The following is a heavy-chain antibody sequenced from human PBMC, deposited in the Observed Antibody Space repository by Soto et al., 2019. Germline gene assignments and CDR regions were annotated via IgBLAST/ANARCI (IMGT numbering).Heavy chain of an antibody. CDR2: IKSKSDGGTT. J-gene: IGHJ4*02. D-gene: IGHD3-10*01. V-gene: IGHV3-15*07. CDR3: TTLSPNLPFGELSPMPYYDY. Sequence: GGSLRLSCAASGFTFSSAWMNWVRQAPGKGLEWVGRIKSKSDGGTTDYAAPVKGRFTISRDDSKNTLYLQMNSLKTEDTAVYYCTTLSPNLPFGELSPMPYYDYWGQGILVTVSS. CDR1: GFTFSSAW.